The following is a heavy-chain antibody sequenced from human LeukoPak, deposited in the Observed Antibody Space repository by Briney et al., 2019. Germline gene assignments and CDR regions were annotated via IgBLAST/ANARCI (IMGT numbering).Heavy chain of an antibody. CDR2: ISSSGST. Sequence: SETLSLTCTVSGGSISSYYWSWIRQPAGKGLEWIGRISSSGSTNYNPSLKSRVTISVDTSKNQFSLKLSSVTAADTAVYFCARGPYSYDSSGAFDLWGQGTMVTVSS. J-gene: IGHJ3*01. CDR3: ARGPYSYDSSGAFDL. D-gene: IGHD3-22*01. V-gene: IGHV4-4*07. CDR1: GGSISSYY.